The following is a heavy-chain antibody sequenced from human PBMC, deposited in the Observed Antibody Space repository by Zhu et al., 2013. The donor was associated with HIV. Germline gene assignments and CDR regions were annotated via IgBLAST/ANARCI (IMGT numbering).Heavy chain of an antibody. V-gene: IGHV1-2*02. CDR1: GYTFTDHY. CDR3: ASESPGTGGYDY. Sequence: QVSLVQSGAEVKMPGASVKVSCKAFGYTFTDHYLHWVRQAPGQGLEWMGWINTNNGDTKYHQNFQGRVTMSRDTSISTVYMELSSLRSDDTAIYYCASESPGTGGYDYWGQGTLVTVSS. D-gene: IGHD3-22*01. J-gene: IGHJ4*02. CDR2: INTNNGDT.